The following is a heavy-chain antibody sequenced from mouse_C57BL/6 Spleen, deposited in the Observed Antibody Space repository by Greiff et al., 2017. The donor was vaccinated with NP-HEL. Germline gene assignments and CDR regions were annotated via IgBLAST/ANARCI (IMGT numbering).Heavy chain of an antibody. J-gene: IGHJ2*01. Sequence: QVQLQQPGAELVRPGSSVKLSCKASGYTFTSYWMHWVKQRPIQGLEWIGNIDPSDSETHYNQKFKDKATLTVDKSSSTAYMQLSSLTSEASAVSYCERGSVPTTGGDVDYWGQGTTLTVSS. CDR2: IDPSDSET. CDR1: GYTFTSYW. V-gene: IGHV1-52*01. D-gene: IGHD2-12*01. CDR3: ERGSVPTTGGDVDY.